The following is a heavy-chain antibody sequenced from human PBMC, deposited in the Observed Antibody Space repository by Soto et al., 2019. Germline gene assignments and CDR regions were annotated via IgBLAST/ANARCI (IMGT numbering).Heavy chain of an antibody. CDR3: ARDGPYYDSSGYWV. CDR1: GGSFSGYY. J-gene: IGHJ4*02. CDR2: INHSGST. V-gene: IGHV4-34*01. Sequence: SETLSLTCAVYGGSFSGYYWSWIRQPPGKGLEWIGEINHSGSTNYNPSLKSRVTISVDTSKNQFSLKLSSVTAADTAVYYCARDGPYYDSSGYWVWGQGTLVTVSS. D-gene: IGHD3-22*01.